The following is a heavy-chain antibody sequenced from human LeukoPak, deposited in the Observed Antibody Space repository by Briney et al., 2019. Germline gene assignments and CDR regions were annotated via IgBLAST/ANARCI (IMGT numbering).Heavy chain of an antibody. CDR1: GGSISSYY. V-gene: IGHV4-59*12. CDR3: ARGGSSWSPAGYFDY. CDR2: IYYSGST. Sequence: SETLSLTCTVSGGSISSYYWRWIRQPPGKGLEWIGYIYYSGSTNYNPSLKSRVTISVDTSKNQFSLKLSSVTAADTAVYYCARGGSSWSPAGYFDYWGQGTLVTVSS. J-gene: IGHJ4*02. D-gene: IGHD6-13*01.